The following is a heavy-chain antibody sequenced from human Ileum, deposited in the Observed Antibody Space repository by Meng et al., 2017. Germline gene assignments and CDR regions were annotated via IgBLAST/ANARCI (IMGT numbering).Heavy chain of an antibody. CDR3: AKPMTVSTPYDGFHV. V-gene: IGHV3-23*01. CDR1: GFTFSDFA. D-gene: IGHD4-17*01. J-gene: IGHJ3*01. CDR2: LSAIGDYA. Sequence: GGPLRPPCAASGFTFSDFAMTWVRQAPGKGLEWISTLSAIGDYAYYAESVKGRFSIARDNIQNMLYLQMHSLRADDTAIFYCAKPMTVSTPYDGFHVWGQGTVVTVSS.